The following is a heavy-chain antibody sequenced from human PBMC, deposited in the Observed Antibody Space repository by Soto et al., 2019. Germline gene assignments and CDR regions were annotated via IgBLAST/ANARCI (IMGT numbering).Heavy chain of an antibody. CDR1: GDSVSSDNGH. CDR3: VRHAQWIIRAY. D-gene: IGHD5-12*01. CDR2: SYYTGTT. V-gene: IGHV4-39*01. Sequence: SETLSLTCTVSGDSVSSDNGHWGWIRLPPGKGLEWIGVSYYTGTTHYNPSLKSRVTISVDTSKNQFSLKLSSVTAADTAVYYCVRHAQWIIRAYWGQGSLVTVSS. J-gene: IGHJ4*02.